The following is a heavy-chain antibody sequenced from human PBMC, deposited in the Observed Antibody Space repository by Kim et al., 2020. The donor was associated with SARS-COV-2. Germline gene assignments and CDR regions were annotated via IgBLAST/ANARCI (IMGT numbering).Heavy chain of an antibody. Sequence: ASVKVSCKASGYTFTSYAMNWVRQAPGQGLEWMGWINTNTGNPTYAQGFTGRFVFSLDTSVSTAYLQISSLKAEDTAVYYCARDFLTTDSSSWQHYYYYYGMDVCGQGTTVTVSS. J-gene: IGHJ6*02. CDR2: INTNTGNP. CDR3: ARDFLTTDSSSWQHYYYYYGMDV. CDR1: GYTFTSYA. D-gene: IGHD6-13*01. V-gene: IGHV7-4-1*02.